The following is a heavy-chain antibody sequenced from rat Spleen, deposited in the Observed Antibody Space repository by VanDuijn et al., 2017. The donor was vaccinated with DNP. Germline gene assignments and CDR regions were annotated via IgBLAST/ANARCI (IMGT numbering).Heavy chain of an antibody. CDR3: ARYDGSYYYGGYFDF. J-gene: IGHJ1*01. V-gene: IGHV5-58*01. CDR2: INPDGGST. Sequence: EVQLVETGGGLVQPGRSLKLSCVASGFTFSSYWMYWIRQAPGKGLEWVASINPDGGSTHYRDSVKGRFTISRDNAKSTLYLQMDSLRSEDTATYYCARYDGSYYYGGYFDFWGPGTMVTVSS. D-gene: IGHD1-12*02. CDR1: GFTFSSYW.